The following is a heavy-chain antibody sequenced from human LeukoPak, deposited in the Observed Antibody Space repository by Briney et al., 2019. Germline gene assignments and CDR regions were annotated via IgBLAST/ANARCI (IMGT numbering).Heavy chain of an antibody. D-gene: IGHD3-10*01. V-gene: IGHV3-23*01. CDR1: GFTFSSYS. Sequence: GGSLRLSCAASGFTFSSYSMSWARQAPGKGLEWVSVISSSGGATYYADSVKGRFTISRDNSKNTLYLQMNSLRAEDTAIYYCARAAMVRGVDYFDYWGQGTLVAVSA. CDR2: ISSSGGAT. CDR3: ARAAMVRGVDYFDY. J-gene: IGHJ4*02.